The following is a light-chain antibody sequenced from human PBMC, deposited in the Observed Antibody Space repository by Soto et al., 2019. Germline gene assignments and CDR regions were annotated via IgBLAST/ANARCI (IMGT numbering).Light chain of an antibody. CDR1: QSVTSN. CDR2: GAS. Sequence: EIVMTQSPATLSVPPGESATISCRASQSVTSNLAWYQQKPGQAPRLLIYGASTRATGIPARFSGSGSGAEFTLTISSLQSEDFAVYYCQQYNIWPLTFGGGTKVEIK. V-gene: IGKV3-15*01. CDR3: QQYNIWPLT. J-gene: IGKJ4*01.